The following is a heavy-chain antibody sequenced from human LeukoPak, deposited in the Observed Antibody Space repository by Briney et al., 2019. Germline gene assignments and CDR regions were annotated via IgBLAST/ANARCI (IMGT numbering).Heavy chain of an antibody. V-gene: IGHV3-13*04. D-gene: IGHD6-13*01. CDR2: IGTADGT. CDR3: ARSGYYHYYGLDV. J-gene: IGHJ6*02. Sequence: PGGSLRLSCVASGFPLRSYDLHWVRHTTGKGLKWVSAIGTADGTFYPDSVKGRFTISRDDAKNSLYLQMSNLRVGDTAVYYCARSGYYHYYGLDVWGQGTTVTVSS. CDR1: GFPLRSYD.